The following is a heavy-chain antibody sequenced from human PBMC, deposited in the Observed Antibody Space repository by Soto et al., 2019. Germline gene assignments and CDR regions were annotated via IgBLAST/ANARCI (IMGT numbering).Heavy chain of an antibody. Sequence: QLQMQESGPGLVKPSETLSLTCTVSGDSISSRNYYWGWIHQPPGKGLEWIGSVYYSVSTYYNPSLKSRVTISVDTSKNQLSLKLSSVTAADTAVYYCVRGSAPQAWGQGTLVTVSS. CDR1: GDSISSRNYY. CDR3: VRGSAPQA. J-gene: IGHJ5*02. CDR2: VYYSVST. V-gene: IGHV4-39*02.